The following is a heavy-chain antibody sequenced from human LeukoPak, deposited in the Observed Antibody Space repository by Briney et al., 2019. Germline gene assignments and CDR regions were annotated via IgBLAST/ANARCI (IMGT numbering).Heavy chain of an antibody. V-gene: IGHV3-30*18. CDR2: ISYDGSNK. CDR1: GFTFSSYG. J-gene: IGHJ4*02. D-gene: IGHD6-19*01. CDR3: AKASTGEAVAAY. Sequence: PGGSLRLSCAASGFTFSSYGMHWVRQAPGKGLEWVAVISYDGSNKYYADSVKGRFTISRDNSKNTLYLQMNSLRAEDTAVYYCAKASTGEAVAAYWGQGTLVTVSS.